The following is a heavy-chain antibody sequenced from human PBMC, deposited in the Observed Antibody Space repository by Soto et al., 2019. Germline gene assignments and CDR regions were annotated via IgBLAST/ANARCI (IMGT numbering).Heavy chain of an antibody. J-gene: IGHJ4*02. CDR2: ICGSGTTK. Sequence: GGSLKLSCAGSGFPFTQYTMTWVRQARGKGRVWVSGICGSGTTKYYGDSPKGRFTISRDNSKSRLYLDMINLRAEDTAVYYGAKEEYDCRGAFCWRSFYYWGLGTLVIVSS. CDR3: AKEEYDCRGAFCWRSFYY. CDR1: GFPFTQYT. V-gene: IGHV3-23*03. D-gene: IGHD2-15*01.